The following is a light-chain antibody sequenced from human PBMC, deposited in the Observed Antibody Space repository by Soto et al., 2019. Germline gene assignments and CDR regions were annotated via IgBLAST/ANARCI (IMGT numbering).Light chain of an antibody. CDR2: GNS. V-gene: IGLV1-40*01. CDR3: QSFDSSLRGV. CDR1: SSNIGAGYD. J-gene: IGLJ1*01. Sequence: QSVLTQPPSVSGAPGQRVTISCTGSSSNIGAGYDVHWYQQLPGKAPKLLIYGNSNRPSGVPDRFSGSKSGTSASLAITGLQAGDEADYYCQSFDSSLRGVFGTGTKVTVL.